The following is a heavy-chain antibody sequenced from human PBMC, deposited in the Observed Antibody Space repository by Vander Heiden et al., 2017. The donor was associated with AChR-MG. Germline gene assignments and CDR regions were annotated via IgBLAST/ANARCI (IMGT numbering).Heavy chain of an antibody. CDR1: GGSISGSSHY. D-gene: IGHD2-2*01. J-gene: IGHJ5*02. Sequence: QLQLQESGPGLLKPSETLSLTCTVSGGSISGSSHYWGWIRQPPGKGLEWIGSIYYRGGTYYNASLKSRVTFSVDTSKNQFSLRLSSVTAADTAFYYCARHYHRGAWFDPWGQGTLVTVSS. CDR3: ARHYHRGAWFDP. CDR2: IYYRGGT. V-gene: IGHV4-39*01.